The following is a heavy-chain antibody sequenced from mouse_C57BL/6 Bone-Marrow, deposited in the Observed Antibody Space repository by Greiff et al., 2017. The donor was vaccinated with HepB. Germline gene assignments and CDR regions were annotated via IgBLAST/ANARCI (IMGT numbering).Heavy chain of an antibody. CDR3: ARFITTVRFDY. CDR1: GYAFSSSW. CDR2: IYPGDGDT. Sequence: VKLMESGPELVKPGASVKISCKASGYAFSSSWMNWVKQRPGKGLEWIGRIYPGDGDTNYNGKFKGKATLTADKSSSTAYMQLSSLTSEDSAVYFCARFITTVRFDYWGQGTTLTVSS. J-gene: IGHJ2*01. V-gene: IGHV1-82*01. D-gene: IGHD1-1*01.